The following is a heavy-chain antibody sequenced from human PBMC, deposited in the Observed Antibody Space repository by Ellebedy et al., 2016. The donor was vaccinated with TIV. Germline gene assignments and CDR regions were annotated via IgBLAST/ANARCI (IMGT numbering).Heavy chain of an antibody. CDR1: GFTFSSYW. D-gene: IGHD4-17*01. J-gene: IGHJ3*01. V-gene: IGHV3-7*01. CDR2: INQDGSEA. Sequence: GGSLRLSYAAPGFTFSSYWMSWVRQAPGKGLEWVANINQDGSEAYHVDSLKGRFTISRDNAKNSLFLQMNSLGADDTAVYYCATDGSYGDYRSPTHAFELWGQGTLVTVSS. CDR3: ATDGSYGDYRSPTHAFEL.